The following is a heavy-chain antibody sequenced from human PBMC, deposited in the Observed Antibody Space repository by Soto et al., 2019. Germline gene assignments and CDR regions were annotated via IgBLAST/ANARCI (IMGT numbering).Heavy chain of an antibody. CDR2: ITNKANSDTT. CDR1: GFTFSDHY. CDR3: AGRITIFGVVVII. Sequence: LRLSCAASGFTFSDHYMDWVRQAPGKGLEWVGRITNKANSDTTEYAASVKGRFTISRDDSQNSLYLQMNSLKTEDTAVYYCAGRITIFGVVVIIWGQGTLVTVSS. D-gene: IGHD3-3*01. V-gene: IGHV3-72*01. J-gene: IGHJ4*02.